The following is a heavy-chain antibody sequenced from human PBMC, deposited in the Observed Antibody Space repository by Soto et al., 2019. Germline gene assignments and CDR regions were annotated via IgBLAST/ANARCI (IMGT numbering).Heavy chain of an antibody. Sequence: TSETLSLTCAVYGGSFSGYYWIWIRQPPENGLEWIGQIHESGSTHYNPSLERRVTMSVDTSKSQFFLTLTSVTAADTAVYYCARVGVPYCVITHCYALDYWGQGTQVTVSS. V-gene: IGHV4-34*01. CDR3: ARVGVPYCVITHCYALDY. J-gene: IGHJ4*02. D-gene: IGHD2-2*01. CDR1: GGSFSGYY. CDR2: IHESGST.